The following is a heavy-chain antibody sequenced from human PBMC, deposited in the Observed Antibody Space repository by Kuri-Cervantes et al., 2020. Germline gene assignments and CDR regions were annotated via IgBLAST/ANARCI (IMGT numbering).Heavy chain of an antibody. Sequence: SQTLSLTCAVYGVSFSDYSWSWIRQPPGKGLEWIGYIYYSGSTNYNTSLKSRVTISVDTSKNQFSLKLSSVTAADTAVYYCARGYSYGWSWFDPWGQGTLVTVSS. CDR3: ARGYSYGWSWFDP. V-gene: IGHV4-59*01. CDR2: IYYSGST. J-gene: IGHJ5*02. CDR1: GVSFSDYS. D-gene: IGHD5-18*01.